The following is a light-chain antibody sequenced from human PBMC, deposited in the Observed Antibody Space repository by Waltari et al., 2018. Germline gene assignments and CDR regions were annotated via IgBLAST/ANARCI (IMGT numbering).Light chain of an antibody. CDR2: EVH. CDR1: NTDVGGYDL. J-gene: IGLJ2*01. CDR3: CSYVGVTTVL. Sequence: QSALTQPASVSGSPGQSITISSTGTNTDVGGYDLVSWYQQHPGKAPKLIIYEVHRRPSGVSNRFSGSKSGNTASLTISGLQAEDEAHYYCCSYVGVTTVLFGGGTTVAV. V-gene: IGLV2-23*01.